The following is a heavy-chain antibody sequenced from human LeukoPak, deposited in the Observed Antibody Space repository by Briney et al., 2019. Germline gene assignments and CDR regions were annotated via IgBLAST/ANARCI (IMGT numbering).Heavy chain of an antibody. D-gene: IGHD2-15*01. Sequence: PGGSLRLSCAASGFTFSSYSMNWVRQAPGKGLEWVSSISSSSSYIFYADSVKGRFTISRDNAKNSLYLQMNSLRAEDTAVYYCARDSGGGGGDIWGQGTMVTVSS. CDR1: GFTFSSYS. V-gene: IGHV3-21*01. J-gene: IGHJ3*02. CDR2: ISSSSSYI. CDR3: ARDSGGGGGDI.